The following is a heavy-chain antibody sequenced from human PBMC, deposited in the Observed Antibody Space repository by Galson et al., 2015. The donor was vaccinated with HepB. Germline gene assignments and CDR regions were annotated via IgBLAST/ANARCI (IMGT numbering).Heavy chain of an antibody. Sequence: ETLSLTCTVSGGSISSHYWSWIRQPPGKGLEWIGHMYYSGNTDYNPSLKSRVTISVDTSKNEFSLKLTFVTAADTAVYYCAGRRKLNRGDALDLWGQGTMVTVSS. CDR1: GGSISSHY. D-gene: IGHD3-10*01. CDR3: AGRRKLNRGDALDL. V-gene: IGHV4-59*08. CDR2: MYYSGNT. J-gene: IGHJ3*01.